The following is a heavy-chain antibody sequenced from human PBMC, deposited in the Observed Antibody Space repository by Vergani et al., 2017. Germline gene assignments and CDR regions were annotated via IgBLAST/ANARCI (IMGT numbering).Heavy chain of an antibody. V-gene: IGHV3-23*01. J-gene: IGHJ4*02. CDR3: ANGPLRGSTSLDFDY. Sequence: EVQLLESGGGLVQPGGSLRLSCAASGFTFSSYAMSWVRQAPGKGLEWVSAISGSGGSTYYADSVKGRFTISRDNSKNTLYLQMNSLRAEDTAVYYCANGPLRGSTSLDFDYWGQGTLVTVSS. CDR1: GFTFSSYA. D-gene: IGHD2-2*01. CDR2: ISGSGGST.